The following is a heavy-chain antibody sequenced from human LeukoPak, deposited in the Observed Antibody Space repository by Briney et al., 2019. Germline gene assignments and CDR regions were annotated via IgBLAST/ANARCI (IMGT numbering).Heavy chain of an antibody. D-gene: IGHD1-26*01. CDR3: AKVDSGSYYGSFDY. J-gene: IGHJ4*02. Sequence: VGSLRLSCAASGFTFRSYGMHWVREAPGKGLEWVAVIWYDGSNKYYADSVKGRFTISRDNSKNTLYLQMNSLRAEDTAVYYCAKVDSGSYYGSFDYWGQGTLVTVSS. CDR1: GFTFRSYG. CDR2: IWYDGSNK. V-gene: IGHV3-33*06.